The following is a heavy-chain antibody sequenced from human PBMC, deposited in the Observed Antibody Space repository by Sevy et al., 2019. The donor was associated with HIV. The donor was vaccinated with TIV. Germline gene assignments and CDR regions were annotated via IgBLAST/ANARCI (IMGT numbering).Heavy chain of an antibody. Sequence: GGSLRPSCAASGFTFSNAWMSWVRQAPGKGLEWVGRIKSKTDGGTTDYAAPVKGRFTISRDDSKNTLYLQMNSLKTEDTAVYYCTTDLYQLLTDYWGQGTLVTVSS. CDR3: TTDLYQLLTDY. CDR1: GFTFSNAW. D-gene: IGHD2-2*01. J-gene: IGHJ4*02. CDR2: IKSKTDGGTT. V-gene: IGHV3-15*01.